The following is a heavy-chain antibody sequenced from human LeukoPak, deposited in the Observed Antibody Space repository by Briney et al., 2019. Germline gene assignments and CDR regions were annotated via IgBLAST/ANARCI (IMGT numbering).Heavy chain of an antibody. D-gene: IGHD3-10*01. J-gene: IGHJ4*02. V-gene: IGHV3-48*02. CDR3: ARARTSYGSGSSYHDY. CDR1: GFTFSGYS. Sequence: GGSLRLSCAASGFTFSGYSMNWVRQAPGKGVEWVSYISSSSSTIYYADSEKGRFTISRDNAKNSLYLQMNSLRDEDTAVYYCARARTSYGSGSSYHDYWGQGTLVTASS. CDR2: ISSSSSTI.